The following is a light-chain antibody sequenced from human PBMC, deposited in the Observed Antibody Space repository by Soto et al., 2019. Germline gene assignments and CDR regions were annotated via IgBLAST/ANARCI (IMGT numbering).Light chain of an antibody. CDR1: QSVNHW. V-gene: IGKV1-5*01. CDR3: QQYNSYWT. CDR2: DAS. Sequence: DIQMTQYPSTLSASVGERVTIPCRASQSVNHWLAWYQRKPGKAPKLLIHDASTLERGIPSRFSGSGSGTEFTLTISSLQPDDFATYYCQQYNSYWTFGQGTKVDIK. J-gene: IGKJ1*01.